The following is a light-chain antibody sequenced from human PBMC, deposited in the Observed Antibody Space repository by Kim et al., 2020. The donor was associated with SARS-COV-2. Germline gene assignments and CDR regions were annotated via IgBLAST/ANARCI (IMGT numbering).Light chain of an antibody. J-gene: IGKJ4*01. CDR2: DAS. CDR1: QDISNY. CDR3: QQYDNLPLT. Sequence: DIQMTQSTSALSASVGDRVTITCQASQDISNYLNWYQQKPGKAPKLLIYDASNLETGVPSRFSGSGSGTDFTFTISSLQPEDIATYYRQQYDNLPLTYGGGTKVDIK. V-gene: IGKV1-33*01.